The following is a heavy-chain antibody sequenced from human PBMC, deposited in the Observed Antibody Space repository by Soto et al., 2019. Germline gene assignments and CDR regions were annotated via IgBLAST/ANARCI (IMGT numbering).Heavy chain of an antibody. CDR2: ISYDGSNK. J-gene: IGHJ5*02. Sequence: GGSLRLSCAASGFTFSSYAMHWVRQAPGKGLEWVAVISYDGSNKYYADSVKGRFTISRDNSKNTLYLQMNSLRAEDTAVYYCARAALGFGELLSWFDPWGQGTLVTVSS. CDR1: GFTFSSYA. V-gene: IGHV3-30-3*01. CDR3: ARAALGFGELLSWFDP. D-gene: IGHD3-10*01.